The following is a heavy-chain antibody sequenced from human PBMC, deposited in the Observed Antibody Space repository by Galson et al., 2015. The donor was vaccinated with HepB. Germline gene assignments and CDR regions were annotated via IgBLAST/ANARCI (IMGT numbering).Heavy chain of an antibody. D-gene: IGHD3/OR15-3a*01. CDR2: TYYRSKWYS. J-gene: IGHJ5*02. CDR3: ARDTVLDELLFFDR. V-gene: IGHV6-1*01. Sequence: CAISGDSVSSTTAAWNWLRQSPSRGLEWLGRTYYRSKWYSEYAPSVRSRITVNPDTSRNQFSLQLISLTPEDTAVYYCARDTVLDELLFFDRWGQGTPVTVSS. CDR1: GDSVSSTTAA.